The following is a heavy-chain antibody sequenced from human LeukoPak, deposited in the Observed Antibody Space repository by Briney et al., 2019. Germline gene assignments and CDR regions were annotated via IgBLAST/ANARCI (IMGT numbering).Heavy chain of an antibody. D-gene: IGHD1-26*01. V-gene: IGHV3-30*02. CDR1: GFSFSSYG. CDR3: AKDLKVGSIYPGTFDI. Sequence: GGSLRLSCAGSGFSFSSYGMHWVRQAPGKGLEWMAFIRSDGSNKYYADSVKGRFTISRDNSKNTLYLQMNSLIAEDTAVYYCAKDLKVGSIYPGTFDIWGQGTMVTVSS. J-gene: IGHJ3*02. CDR2: IRSDGSNK.